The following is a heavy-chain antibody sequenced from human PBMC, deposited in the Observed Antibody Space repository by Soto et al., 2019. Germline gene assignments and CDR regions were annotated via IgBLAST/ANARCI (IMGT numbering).Heavy chain of an antibody. CDR1: GGSISSGEYY. J-gene: IGHJ4*02. V-gene: IGHV4-30-4*01. CDR3: ARIPWQLSFDD. CDR2: ISYSGST. Sequence: SETLSLTCTLSGGSISSGEYYWTWIRQPPGKGLEWIGYISYSGSTHYSPSLKSRVSITVDTSKNQFSLNLASVSAEDTAVYYCARIPWQLSFDDWGQGTQVTGSS. D-gene: IGHD6-6*01.